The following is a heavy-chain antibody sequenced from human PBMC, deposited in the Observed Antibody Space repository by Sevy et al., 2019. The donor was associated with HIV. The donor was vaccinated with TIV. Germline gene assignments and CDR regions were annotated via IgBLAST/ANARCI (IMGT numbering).Heavy chain of an antibody. CDR2: ISVYNGKT. Sequence: ASVKVSCKTSGYTFTSFGISWVRQAPGQGLEWVGWISVYNGKTNYAQKFQGRITLNSDTSTRTAYMELRSLRSDDTAVYYCSRRGAFEYDSSGFQSHWGQGTLVTVSS. V-gene: IGHV1-18*01. J-gene: IGHJ4*02. D-gene: IGHD3-22*01. CDR1: GYTFTSFG. CDR3: SRRGAFEYDSSGFQSH.